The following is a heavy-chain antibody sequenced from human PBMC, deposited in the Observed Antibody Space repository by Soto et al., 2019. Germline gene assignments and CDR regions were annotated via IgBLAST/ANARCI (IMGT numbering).Heavy chain of an antibody. CDR2: INPNSGGT. D-gene: IGHD3-3*01. Sequence: ASVKVSCKASGYTFTGYSMHWVRQAPGQGLEWMGWINPNSGGTNYAQKFQGRVTMTRDTSISTAYMELSRLRSDDTAVYYCAATYYDFWSGPIGGFDYWGQGPLVTVSS. J-gene: IGHJ4*02. V-gene: IGHV1-2*02. CDR3: AATYYDFWSGPIGGFDY. CDR1: GYTFTGYS.